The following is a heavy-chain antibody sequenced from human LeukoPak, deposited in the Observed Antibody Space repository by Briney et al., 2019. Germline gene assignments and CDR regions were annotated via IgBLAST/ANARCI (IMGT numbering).Heavy chain of an antibody. V-gene: IGHV4-34*01. D-gene: IGHD2-21*02. CDR2: INHSGST. Sequence: SETLSLTCAVYGGSFSGYYWSWIRQPPGKGLEWIGEINHSGSTNYNPSLKSRVTISVDTSKNQFSLKLSSVTAADTAVHYCARGANVVVTAPNWFDPWGQGTLVTVSS. J-gene: IGHJ5*02. CDR3: ARGANVVVTAPNWFDP. CDR1: GGSFSGYY.